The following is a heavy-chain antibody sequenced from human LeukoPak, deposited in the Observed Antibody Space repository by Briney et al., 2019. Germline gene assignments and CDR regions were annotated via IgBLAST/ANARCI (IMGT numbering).Heavy chain of an antibody. V-gene: IGHV4-38-2*02. D-gene: IGHD3-22*01. CDR2: IYHRGST. J-gene: IGHJ4*02. CDR3: ARDFYDSSGFDY. Sequence: SETLSLTCTVSGYSISSGYYWGWIRQPPGKGLEWIGSIYHRGSTYYNPSLKSRVTISVDTSKNQFSLKLSSVTAADTAVYYCARDFYDSSGFDYWGQGTLVTVSS. CDR1: GYSISSGYY.